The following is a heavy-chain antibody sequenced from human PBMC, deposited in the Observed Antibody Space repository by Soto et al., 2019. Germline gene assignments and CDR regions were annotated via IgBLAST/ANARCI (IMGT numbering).Heavy chain of an antibody. J-gene: IGHJ4*02. CDR2: IDYSGVT. Sequence: SETLSLTCTVSGGSISSGDYYWSWIRQPPGKGLEWIGYIDYSGVTSYNPSLKTRLTISRDTSKNQFSLRLTSVAAADTARYSCGKILVAATNNTDSDSWGPGILVTVSS. V-gene: IGHV4-30-4*01. D-gene: IGHD2-15*01. CDR3: GKILVAATNNTDSDS. CDR1: GGSISSGDYY.